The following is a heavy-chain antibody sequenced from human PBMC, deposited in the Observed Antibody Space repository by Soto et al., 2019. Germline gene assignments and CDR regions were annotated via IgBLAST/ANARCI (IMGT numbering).Heavy chain of an antibody. Sequence: TSETLSLTCAVYGGSFSGYYWSWIRQPPGKGLEWIGEINHSGSTNYNPSLKSRVTISVDTSKNQFSLKLSSVTAADTAVYYCASYGDYEVFDYWGQGTLVTVSS. CDR2: INHSGST. J-gene: IGHJ4*02. V-gene: IGHV4-34*01. D-gene: IGHD4-17*01. CDR1: GGSFSGYY. CDR3: ASYGDYEVFDY.